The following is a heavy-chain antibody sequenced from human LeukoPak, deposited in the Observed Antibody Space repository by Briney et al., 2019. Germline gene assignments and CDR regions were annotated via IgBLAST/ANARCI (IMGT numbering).Heavy chain of an antibody. Sequence: PGGSLRLPCAASGFAFSSYGMHWVRQAPGKGLEWVALISYDGSNKYYADSVKGRFTISRDNSKNTLYLQMNSLRAEDTAVYYCAKDRYTYGTEYFDYWDQGTLVTVSS. V-gene: IGHV3-30*18. D-gene: IGHD5-18*01. CDR1: GFAFSSYG. CDR2: ISYDGSNK. CDR3: AKDRYTYGTEYFDY. J-gene: IGHJ4*02.